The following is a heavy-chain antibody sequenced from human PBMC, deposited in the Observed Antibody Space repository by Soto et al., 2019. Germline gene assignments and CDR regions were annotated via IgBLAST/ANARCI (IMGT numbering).Heavy chain of an antibody. CDR1: EFTFSTYS. D-gene: IGHD2-2*01. CDR3: ARDSCRNTSCAANY. CDR2: ISSTSDNI. J-gene: IGHJ4*02. Sequence: EVQLVESGGGLVQPGGSLRLSCAASEFTFSTYSMNWVRQAPGKGLEWISYISSTSDNIYYADSVKGRFTISRDNARNSLYLQMNSLRDEDTAVYYCARDSCRNTSCAANYWGQGTLVTVSS. V-gene: IGHV3-48*02.